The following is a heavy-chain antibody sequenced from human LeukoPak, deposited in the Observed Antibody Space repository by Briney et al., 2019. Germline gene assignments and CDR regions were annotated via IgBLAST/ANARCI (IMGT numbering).Heavy chain of an antibody. CDR3: ARRWLSYSAASEY. CDR1: GGTFSSYA. D-gene: IGHD6-13*01. CDR2: IIPIFGTA. V-gene: IGHV1-69*13. Sequence: GASVKVSCKASGGTFSSYAISWVRQAPGQGLEWMGGIIPIFGTANYAQKFQGRVTITADESTSTAYMELSRLRSEDTAVYYCARRWLSYSAASEYWGQGTLVTVSS. J-gene: IGHJ4*02.